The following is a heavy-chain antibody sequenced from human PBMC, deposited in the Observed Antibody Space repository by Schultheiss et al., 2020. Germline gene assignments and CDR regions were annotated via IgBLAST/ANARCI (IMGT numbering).Heavy chain of an antibody. V-gene: IGHV1-2*02. CDR1: GATFSSYA. CDR2: INPSNGDT. CDR3: ASWGGYCSSTSCYTGLAY. D-gene: IGHD2-2*02. J-gene: IGHJ4*02. Sequence: ASVKVSFKASGATFSSYAISWVRQAPGQGLEWMGWINPSNGDTDYAQKFQGRVTMTGDTSITTVYMELSRLRSDDTAVYYCASWGGYCSSTSCYTGLAYWGQGTLVTVSS.